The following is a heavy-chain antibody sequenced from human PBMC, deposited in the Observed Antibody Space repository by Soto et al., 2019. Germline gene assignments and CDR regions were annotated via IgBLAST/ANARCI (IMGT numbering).Heavy chain of an antibody. Sequence: GASVKVSCKASGYTFTSYDINWVRQATGQGLEWMGWMNPNSGNTGYAQKFQGRVTMTRNTSISTAYMELSSLRSEDTAVYYCAREFIVVVPAAGYYYMDVWGKGTTVTVSS. CDR3: AREFIVVVPAAGYYYMDV. J-gene: IGHJ6*03. CDR2: MNPNSGNT. V-gene: IGHV1-8*01. CDR1: GYTFTSYD. D-gene: IGHD2-2*01.